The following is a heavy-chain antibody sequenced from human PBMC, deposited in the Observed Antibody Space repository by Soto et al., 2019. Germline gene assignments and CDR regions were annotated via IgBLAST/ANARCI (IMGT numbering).Heavy chain of an antibody. Sequence: PGGSLRLSCAASRFRFSDYYMNWIRQAPGKGLEWVSYISSSGNTIYYADSVKGRFAISRDDAKKSLYLQMDSLRAEDTGIYYCARDLFYSWGQGTRVTVSS. CDR3: ARDLFYS. CDR1: RFRFSDYY. V-gene: IGHV3-11*01. CDR2: ISSSGNTI. J-gene: IGHJ4*02.